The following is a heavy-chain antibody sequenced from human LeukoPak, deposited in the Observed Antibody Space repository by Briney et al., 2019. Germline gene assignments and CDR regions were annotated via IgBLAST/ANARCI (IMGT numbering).Heavy chain of an antibody. Sequence: GASVKVSCKASGYTFTSYDINWVRQATGQGLEWMGWMNPNGGNTGYAQKFQGRVTITRNTSISTAYMELSSLRSEDTAVYYCARRVVAAIYGTYYYYMDVWGKGTTVTVSS. V-gene: IGHV1-8*03. J-gene: IGHJ6*03. CDR2: MNPNGGNT. D-gene: IGHD2-15*01. CDR1: GYTFTSYD. CDR3: ARRVVAAIYGTYYYYMDV.